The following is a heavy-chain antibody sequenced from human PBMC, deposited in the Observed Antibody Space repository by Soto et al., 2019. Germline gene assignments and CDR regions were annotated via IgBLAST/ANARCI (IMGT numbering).Heavy chain of an antibody. CDR3: AKDLGFSAPTAFAF. V-gene: IGHV3-23*01. D-gene: IGHD3-16*01. J-gene: IGHJ4*02. Sequence: GGSLRLSCAASGFTFSNYAMSWVRQTPGKGLEWVSGIVAATGTTYYTDSVKGRFAISRDNSRNTLYLQMSILRAEDTAVYYCAKDLGFSAPTAFAFWGQGTLVTVSS. CDR2: IVAATGTT. CDR1: GFTFSNYA.